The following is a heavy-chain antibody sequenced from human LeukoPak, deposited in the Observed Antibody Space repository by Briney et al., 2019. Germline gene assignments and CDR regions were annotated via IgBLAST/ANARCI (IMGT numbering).Heavy chain of an antibody. V-gene: IGHV4-4*07. J-gene: IGHJ4*02. CDR1: GGSISTYY. CDR3: ARQSGSNYVYFDY. D-gene: IGHD2-15*01. Sequence: SETLSLTCTVSGGSISTYYWSWIRQPAGKGLEWIGRISTTENTNYNPSLKSRVTISVDKSKNQFSLKLSSVTAADTAVYYCARQSGSNYVYFDYWGQGTQVTVSS. CDR2: ISTTENT.